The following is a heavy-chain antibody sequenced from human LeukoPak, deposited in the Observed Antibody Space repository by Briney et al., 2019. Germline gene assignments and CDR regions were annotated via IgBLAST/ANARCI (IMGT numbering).Heavy chain of an antibody. CDR3: ARDRSDGFDY. CDR1: GFTFSSYG. V-gene: IGHV3-53*01. J-gene: IGHJ4*02. Sequence: GGSLRLSCAASGFTFSSYGMSWVRQAPGKGLEWVSVLYSGGNTYYADSVKGRFTISRDNSKNTLYLQMNSLRTEDTAVYYCARDRSDGFDYWGQGTLVTVSS. CDR2: LYSGGNT.